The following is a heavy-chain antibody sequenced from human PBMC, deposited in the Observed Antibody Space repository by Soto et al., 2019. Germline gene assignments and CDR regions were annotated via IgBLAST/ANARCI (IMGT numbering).Heavy chain of an antibody. V-gene: IGHV3-33*01. Sequence: QVELVESGGGVVQPGKSLRLSCVASGFSIRTYGMHWVRQAPGKGLEWVAVIWSDGSDQLYADSMKGRLTISRDNAKNTLYLQVNSLRADDTAAYFCATEPRMSSRGRGGMDAWGHGTTVIVSS. D-gene: IGHD3-10*01. J-gene: IGHJ6*02. CDR2: IWSDGSDQ. CDR1: GFSIRTYG. CDR3: ATEPRMSSRGRGGMDA.